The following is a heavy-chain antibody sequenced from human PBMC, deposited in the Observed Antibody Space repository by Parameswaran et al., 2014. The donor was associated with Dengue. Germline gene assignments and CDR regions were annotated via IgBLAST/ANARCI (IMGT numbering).Heavy chain of an antibody. D-gene: IGHD6-19*01. J-gene: IGHJ4*02. CDR3: ARAPAVAGSSYYFDY. CDR2: INPSGGST. Sequence: WVRQAPGQGLEWMGIINPSGGSTSYAQKFQGRVTMARDTSTSTVYMELSSLRSEDTAVYYCARAPAVAGSSYYFDYWGQGTLVTVSS. V-gene: IGHV1-46*01.